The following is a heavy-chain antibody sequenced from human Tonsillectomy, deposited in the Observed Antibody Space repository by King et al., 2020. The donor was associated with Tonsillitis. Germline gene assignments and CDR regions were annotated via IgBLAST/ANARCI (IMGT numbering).Heavy chain of an antibody. V-gene: IGHV3-48*02. CDR2: ISSSSSTI. Sequence: VQLVESGGGLVQPGGSLRLSCAASAFTFSTYSMNWVRQAPGKGLEWVSFISSSSSTIYYADSVKGRFTISRKNAKNSLYLQMNSLRDEDTAVYYCAREGGCSGGSCTNDGFDIWGQGTMVTVST. J-gene: IGHJ3*02. CDR1: AFTFSTYS. D-gene: IGHD2-15*01. CDR3: AREGGCSGGSCTNDGFDI.